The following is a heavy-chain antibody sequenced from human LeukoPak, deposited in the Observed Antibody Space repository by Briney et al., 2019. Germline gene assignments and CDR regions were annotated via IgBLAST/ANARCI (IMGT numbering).Heavy chain of an antibody. J-gene: IGHJ5*02. Sequence: GGFLRLSCAASGFTVSSNYMSWVRQAPGKGLEWVSVIYSGGSTYYADSVKGRFTISRHNSKNTLYLQMNSLRAEDTAVYYCARDQRSWLDPWGQGTLVTVSS. CDR1: GFTVSSNY. CDR3: ARDQRSWLDP. CDR2: IYSGGST. V-gene: IGHV3-53*04. D-gene: IGHD6-25*01.